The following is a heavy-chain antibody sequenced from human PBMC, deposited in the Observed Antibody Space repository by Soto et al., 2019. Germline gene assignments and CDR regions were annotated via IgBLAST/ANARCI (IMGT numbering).Heavy chain of an antibody. CDR1: GYTLTELS. J-gene: IGHJ5*02. CDR2: FDAEDGET. D-gene: IGHD4-17*01. V-gene: IGHV1-24*01. Sequence: ASVKVSCKVSGYTLTELSMHWMRQAPGKGLEWMGGFDAEDGETIYAQKFQGRVTMTEDTSTDTAYMELSSLRSEDTAVYYCATEGVRASVTPYNWFDPWGQGTLVTVSS. CDR3: ATEGVRASVTPYNWFDP.